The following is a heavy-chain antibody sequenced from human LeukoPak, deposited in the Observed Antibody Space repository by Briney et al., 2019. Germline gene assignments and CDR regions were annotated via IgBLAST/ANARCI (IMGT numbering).Heavy chain of an antibody. CDR3: AREDYGATLGALDI. CDR1: GYSISSGYY. Sequence: PSETLSLTCTVSGYSISSGYYWGWIRQPPGKGLEWVGSIYHSGSTYYNPSLKSRVTISIDTSKNQFSLKLSSVTAADTAVYYCAREDYGATLGALDIWGQGTMVTVSS. D-gene: IGHD4-17*01. J-gene: IGHJ3*02. V-gene: IGHV4-38-2*02. CDR2: IYHSGST.